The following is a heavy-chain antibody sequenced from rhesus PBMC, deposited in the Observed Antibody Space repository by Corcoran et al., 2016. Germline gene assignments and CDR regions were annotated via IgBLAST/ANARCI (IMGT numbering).Heavy chain of an antibody. V-gene: IGHV4-165*01. CDR2: IGGSSGST. Sequence: QVQLQESGPELVKPSETLSLTCAVSGGSISSNYWSWIRQPPGKGLEWIGYIGGSSGSTNSNPSLNSRVTISSDTSKNQFSLKLSSVTAADTAVYYCARREVTTGVGDYWGQGVLVTVSS. D-gene: IGHD4-23*01. J-gene: IGHJ4*01. CDR1: GGSISSNY. CDR3: ARREVTTGVGDY.